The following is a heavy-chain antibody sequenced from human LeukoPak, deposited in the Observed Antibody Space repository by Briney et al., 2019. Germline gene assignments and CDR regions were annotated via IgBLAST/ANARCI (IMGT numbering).Heavy chain of an antibody. D-gene: IGHD3-3*01. CDR2: ISYDGSNK. V-gene: IGHV3-30*01. CDR3: ARESPQNFRHGMDV. Sequence: PGGSLRLSCAASGFTFSSYAMHWVRQAPGKGLEWVAVISYDGSNKYYADSVKGRFTISRDNPKNTLYLQMNSLRADDTAVYYCARESPQNFRHGMDVWGQGTTVTVSS. CDR1: GFTFSSYA. J-gene: IGHJ6*02.